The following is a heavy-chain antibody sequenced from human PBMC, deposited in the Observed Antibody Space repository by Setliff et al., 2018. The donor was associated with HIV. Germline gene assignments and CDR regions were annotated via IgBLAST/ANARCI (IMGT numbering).Heavy chain of an antibody. D-gene: IGHD2-2*01. Sequence: SETLSLTCTVSGGSISSSSHYWGWIRQPPGKGLEWIGSIYYTGTTHYNPSLKSRVTMSVDTSKNHVSLKLSSVTAADTAVYYCARHNCGTTACYGVVVWGQGTMVTVSS. J-gene: IGHJ3*01. CDR2: IYYTGTT. CDR3: ARHNCGTTACYGVVV. CDR1: GGSISSSSHY. V-gene: IGHV4-39*07.